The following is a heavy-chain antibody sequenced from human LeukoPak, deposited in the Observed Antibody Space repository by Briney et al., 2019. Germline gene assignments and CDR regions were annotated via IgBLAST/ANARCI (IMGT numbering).Heavy chain of an antibody. CDR2: IYYSGST. CDR3: ARGPTVKYFDY. CDR1: RGSLSSTTYY. D-gene: IGHD4-17*01. V-gene: IGHV4-39*07. J-gene: IGHJ4*02. Sequence: SETLSLTCTVSRGSLSSTTYYWGWISQPPGKGLEWIGTIYYSGSTYYNPSLKSRVTISVDTSQNQFSLKLSSVTAADTAVYYCARGPTVKYFDYWGQGTLVTVSS.